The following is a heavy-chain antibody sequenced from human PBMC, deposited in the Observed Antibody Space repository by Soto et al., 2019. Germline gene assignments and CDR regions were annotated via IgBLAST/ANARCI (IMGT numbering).Heavy chain of an antibody. CDR1: GFTFSYYD. D-gene: IGHD3-16*01. Sequence: EVQLVESGGALVPPGGSLRLSCAASGFTFSYYDMHWVRQAEGKGLEWVAAIGTSDDTYYVDSVQGRSSISREDAKDSLYLQMSSLRAEDTAVYYCARGLLGAIDYWGQGTLVTVSS. J-gene: IGHJ4*02. CDR2: IGTSDDT. CDR3: ARGLLGAIDY. V-gene: IGHV3-13*01.